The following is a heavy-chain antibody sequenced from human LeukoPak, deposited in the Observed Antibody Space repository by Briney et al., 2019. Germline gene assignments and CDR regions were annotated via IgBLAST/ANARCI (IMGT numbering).Heavy chain of an antibody. Sequence: GGSLGLSCAASGFTFSSYSMNWVRQAPGKGLEWVPSISSSSSYIYYADSVKGRFTISRDNAKNSLYLQMNSLRAEDTAVYYCARDQERNAVAGTLGYWGQGTLVTVSS. CDR1: GFTFSSYS. V-gene: IGHV3-21*01. D-gene: IGHD6-19*01. J-gene: IGHJ4*02. CDR2: ISSSSSYI. CDR3: ARDQERNAVAGTLGY.